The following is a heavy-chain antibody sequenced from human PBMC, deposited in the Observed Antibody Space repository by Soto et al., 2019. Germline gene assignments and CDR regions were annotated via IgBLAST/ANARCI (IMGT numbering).Heavy chain of an antibody. Sequence: GGSLRLSCAVSGFTFSDYYMSWIRQAPGKXLEWISYISGTGSTIYYADSVKGRFTISRDNAKNSVYLQMNSLRADDTAVYYCARNGYCDSTSCYSYYYSGMDVWGQGTTVTVSS. J-gene: IGHJ6*02. CDR3: ARNGYCDSTSCYSYYYSGMDV. V-gene: IGHV3-11*01. CDR1: GFTFSDYY. CDR2: ISGTGSTI. D-gene: IGHD2-2*02.